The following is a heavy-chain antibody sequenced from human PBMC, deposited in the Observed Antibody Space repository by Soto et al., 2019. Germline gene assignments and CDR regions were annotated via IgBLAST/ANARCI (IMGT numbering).Heavy chain of an antibody. V-gene: IGHV4-30-4*01. CDR2: IHHSGRT. J-gene: IGHJ5*02. CDR3: AREDFHNYWGKVRLDL. Sequence: SETLSLTCTLSGDSMDSGEYYWSWIRQPPGKGLERIGCIHHSGRTFYNPSLKSRLTVSVDMSKNHLSLKLSSVTAADTATYFCAREDFHNYWGKVRLDLWGQGIMVTVSS. D-gene: IGHD3-16*01. CDR1: GDSMDSGEYY.